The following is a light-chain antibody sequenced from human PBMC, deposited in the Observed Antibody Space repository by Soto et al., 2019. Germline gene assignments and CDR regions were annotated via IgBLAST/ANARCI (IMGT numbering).Light chain of an antibody. J-gene: IGKJ1*01. CDR2: GVS. CDR1: ESISRDY. V-gene: IGKV3-15*01. CDR3: QQYDYWPRT. Sequence: ILLTESPGTLSLSPGQRVTLSCRASESISRDYLAWYQQRLGQSPRLLLFGVSNRATGIPARFSGSGSGTEFSLTISSLQSEDFAVYYCQQYDYWPRTFGQGAKVAIK.